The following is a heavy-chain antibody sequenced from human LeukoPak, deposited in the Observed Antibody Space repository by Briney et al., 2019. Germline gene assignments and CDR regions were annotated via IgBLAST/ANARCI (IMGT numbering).Heavy chain of an antibody. Sequence: GGSLRLSCAASGFTFRSNYMSWVRQAPGKGLEWVAVISYDGSNKYYADSVKGRFTISRDNSKNTLYLQMNSLRAEDTAVYYCAKDQRRYCSGGSCYYFDYWGQGTLVTVSS. CDR1: GFTFRSNY. J-gene: IGHJ4*02. CDR2: ISYDGSNK. D-gene: IGHD2-15*01. CDR3: AKDQRRYCSGGSCYYFDY. V-gene: IGHV3-30*18.